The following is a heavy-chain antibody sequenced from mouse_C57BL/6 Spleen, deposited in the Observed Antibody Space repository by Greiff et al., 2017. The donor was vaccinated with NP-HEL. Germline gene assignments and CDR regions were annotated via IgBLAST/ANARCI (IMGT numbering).Heavy chain of an antibody. D-gene: IGHD1-1*01. CDR2: INPNNGGT. Sequence: EVQLQQSGPELVKPGASVKISCKASGYTFTDYYMNWVKQSHGKSLEWIGDINPNNGGTSYNQKFKGKATLTVDKSSSTAYMELRSLTSEDSAVYYCAREVLRLDYWGQGTTLTVSS. CDR3: AREVLRLDY. CDR1: GYTFTDYY. J-gene: IGHJ2*01. V-gene: IGHV1-26*01.